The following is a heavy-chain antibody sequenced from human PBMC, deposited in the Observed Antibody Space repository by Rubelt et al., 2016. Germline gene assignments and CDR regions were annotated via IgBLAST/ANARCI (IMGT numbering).Heavy chain of an antibody. CDR2: IYYSGST. Sequence: QVQLQESGPGLVKPSQTLSLTCTVSGGSISSGGYYWSWIRQHPGKGLEWIGYIYYSGSTNYNPSLKSRVTISVDTSKNQVSLKLSSVTAADTAVYYCARVNPPQYSGSYYVDYWGQGTLVTVSS. CDR3: ARVNPPQYSGSYYVDY. V-gene: IGHV4-31*03. D-gene: IGHD1-26*01. J-gene: IGHJ4*02. CDR1: GGSISSGGYY.